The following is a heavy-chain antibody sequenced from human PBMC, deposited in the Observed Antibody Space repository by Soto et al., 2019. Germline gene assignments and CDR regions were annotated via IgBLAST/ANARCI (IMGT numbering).Heavy chain of an antibody. V-gene: IGHV3-15*01. Sequence: SGGFLRLSCAASGFTFSNAWMSWVRQAPGKGLEWVGRIKSKTDGGTTDYAAPVKGRFTISRDDSKNTLYLQMNSLKTEDTAVYYCTTETTGYYDSSGYLAFDIWGQGTMVTVSS. CDR2: IKSKTDGGTT. CDR3: TTETTGYYDSSGYLAFDI. D-gene: IGHD3-22*01. J-gene: IGHJ3*02. CDR1: GFTFSNAW.